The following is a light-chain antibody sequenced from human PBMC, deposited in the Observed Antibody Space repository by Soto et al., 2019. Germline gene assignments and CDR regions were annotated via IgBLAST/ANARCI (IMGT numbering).Light chain of an antibody. CDR3: GSYTSASADVL. CDR1: NSDVGGYNY. Sequence: QSALTQPASVSGSPGQSITISCTGTNSDVGGYNYVSWYQHRPGRAPKLIMFDVNNRPSGISNRFSGSKSGNTASLTISGLQAEDEADYYCGSYTSASADVLFGGGTKLTVL. CDR2: DVN. J-gene: IGLJ2*01. V-gene: IGLV2-14*03.